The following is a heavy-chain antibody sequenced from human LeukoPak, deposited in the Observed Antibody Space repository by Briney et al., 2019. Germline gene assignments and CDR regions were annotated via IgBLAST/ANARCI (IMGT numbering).Heavy chain of an antibody. J-gene: IGHJ4*02. Sequence: ASVKVSCKASGYTFTSYGISWGRQAPGQGLEWMGWISAYNGNTNYAQKFQGRVTMTRDTSTSTVYMELTSLRSEDTAVYYCARVHFSSTRCYAFDYWGQGTLVTVSS. D-gene: IGHD2-2*01. V-gene: IGHV1-18*01. CDR3: ARVHFSSTRCYAFDY. CDR2: ISAYNGNT. CDR1: GYTFTSYG.